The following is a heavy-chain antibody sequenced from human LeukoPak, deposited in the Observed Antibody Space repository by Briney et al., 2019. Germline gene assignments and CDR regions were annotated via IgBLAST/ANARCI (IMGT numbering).Heavy chain of an antibody. CDR1: GGSISSGSYF. V-gene: IGHV4-61*02. D-gene: IGHD6-6*01. CDR2: IFTSGST. CDR3: ARESSSSPDY. J-gene: IGHJ4*02. Sequence: SETLSLTCTVSGGSISSGSYFWTWIRQPAGKGLEWIGRIFTSGSTNYNPSLGSRVTISVDTSKNQFYLRLTSVTAADSAMYYCARESSSSPDYWGQGTLVTVSS.